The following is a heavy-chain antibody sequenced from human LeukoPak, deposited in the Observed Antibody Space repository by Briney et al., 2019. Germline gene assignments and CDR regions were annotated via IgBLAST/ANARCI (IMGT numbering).Heavy chain of an antibody. Sequence: GGSLRLSCAASGFTFNNYAMNWVRQAPGKGLEWVSSISASDGSTFYADSVKGRFTISRDNSKNTLFLQMNSLRAEDTAVYYCAKSRGSGSKMARGVNFDYWGQGTLVTVSS. CDR3: AKSRGSGSKMARGVNFDY. CDR1: GFTFNNYA. CDR2: ISASDGST. J-gene: IGHJ4*02. D-gene: IGHD3-10*01. V-gene: IGHV3-23*01.